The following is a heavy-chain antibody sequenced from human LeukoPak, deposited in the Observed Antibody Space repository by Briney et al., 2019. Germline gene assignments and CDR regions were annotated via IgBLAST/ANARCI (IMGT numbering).Heavy chain of an antibody. CDR3: TRIHKLGILAHFDS. Sequence: GGSLRLSCAASGFMFTTYAMNWVRQAPGKGLEWVSYISSIGTTIYYADSVKGRFTISRDNAKNSLYLQMNSLRAEDTAVYYCTRIHKLGILAHFDSWGQGTLVTVSS. CDR2: ISSIGTTI. V-gene: IGHV3-48*03. J-gene: IGHJ4*02. D-gene: IGHD7-27*01. CDR1: GFMFTTYA.